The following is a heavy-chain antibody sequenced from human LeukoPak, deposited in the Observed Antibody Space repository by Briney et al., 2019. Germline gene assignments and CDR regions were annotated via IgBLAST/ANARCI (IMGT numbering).Heavy chain of an antibody. Sequence: PGGSLRLSCSASGFTFKKYAMHWVRQAPGKGLEYVSAINSNGGRTYYADSVKGRFTISRDNSENTLYLQMNSPRAEDTALYYCASDGIAVDRGIGYFDYWGQGTLVTVSS. CDR2: INSNGGRT. D-gene: IGHD6-13*01. CDR3: ASDGIAVDRGIGYFDY. V-gene: IGHV3-64*04. J-gene: IGHJ4*02. CDR1: GFTFKKYA.